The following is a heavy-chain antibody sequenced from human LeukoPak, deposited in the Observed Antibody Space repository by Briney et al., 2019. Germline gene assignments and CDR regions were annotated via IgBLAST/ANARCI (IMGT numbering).Heavy chain of an antibody. J-gene: IGHJ4*02. CDR2: ISYDGSNK. V-gene: IGHV3-30*18. D-gene: IGHD2-2*01. CDR1: GFTFSSYG. Sequence: GGSLRLSCAASGFTFSSYGMHWVPQAPGKGLEWVAVISYDGSNKYYADSVKGRFTISRDNSKNTLYLQMNSLRAEDTAVYYCAKDGAPLSPWGQLLDYCGQGTLVSVSS. CDR3: AKDGAPLSPWGQLLDY.